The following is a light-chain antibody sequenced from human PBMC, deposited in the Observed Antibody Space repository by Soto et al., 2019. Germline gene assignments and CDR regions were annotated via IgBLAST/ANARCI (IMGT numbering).Light chain of an antibody. V-gene: IGLV1-40*01. Sequence: QSALTQPPSVSGAPGQRVTISCTGTRSNIGANYAVHWYQQLPGAAPKLLIYDNNNRPSGVPDRFSGSRSGTSASLAITGLQAEDEAGYYCQAYDNTLSGVLFGGGTKVTVL. CDR2: DNN. J-gene: IGLJ3*02. CDR3: QAYDNTLSGVL. CDR1: RSNIGANYA.